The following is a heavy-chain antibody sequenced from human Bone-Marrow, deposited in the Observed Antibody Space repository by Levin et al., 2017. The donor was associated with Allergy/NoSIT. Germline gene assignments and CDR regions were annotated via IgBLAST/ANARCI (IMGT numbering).Heavy chain of an antibody. J-gene: IGHJ4*02. CDR1: GFTFGTYA. Sequence: ETLSLTCAASGFTFGTYAMTWVRQSPGKGLEWVSSISESDGSETDGSTYYAESVEGRFTISRDNFKNMLYLQMNSLRTEDTAIYYCTKEGLEAGLDYWGRGTLVTVSS. D-gene: IGHD6-13*01. V-gene: IGHV3-23*01. CDR3: TKEGLEAGLDY. CDR2: ISESDGSETDGST.